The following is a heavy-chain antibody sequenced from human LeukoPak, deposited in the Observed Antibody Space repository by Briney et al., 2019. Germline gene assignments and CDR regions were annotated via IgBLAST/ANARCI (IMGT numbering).Heavy chain of an antibody. CDR3: ARETYYYDSSGYYQYHFDH. CDR2: IYYSGGT. Sequence: NSSETLSLTCTVSGDSISSYYWNWIRQPPGKGLEWIGYIYYSGGTNYNPSLKSRVTISVDTSKNQFSLKLSSVTAADTAVYYCARETYYYDSSGYYQYHFDHWGQGTLVTVSS. CDR1: GDSISSYY. D-gene: IGHD3-22*01. J-gene: IGHJ4*02. V-gene: IGHV4-59*01.